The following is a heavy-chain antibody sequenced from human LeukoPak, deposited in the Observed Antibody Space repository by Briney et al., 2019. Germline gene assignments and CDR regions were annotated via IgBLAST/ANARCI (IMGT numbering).Heavy chain of an antibody. J-gene: IGHJ4*02. CDR2: IYYSGST. D-gene: IGHD1-26*01. V-gene: IGHV4-59*08. CDR3: ASRRVGAFDY. CDR1: GGSLSSQY. Sequence: PSETLSLTCAVSGGSLSSQYWSWIRQPPGKGLEWIGYIYYSGSTNYNPSLKSRVTISIDTSKNQFSLKVSSVTAADTAVYYCASRRVGAFDYWGQGTLVTVSS.